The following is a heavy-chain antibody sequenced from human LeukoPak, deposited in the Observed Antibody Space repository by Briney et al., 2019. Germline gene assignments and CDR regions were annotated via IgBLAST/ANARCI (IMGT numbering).Heavy chain of an antibody. V-gene: IGHV4-30-2*01. CDR3: ARGIREIGYCSGGSCYHPIYFDY. J-gene: IGHJ4*02. CDR2: IYHSGST. Sequence: PSETLSLTCTVSGGPISSGGYYWSWIRQPPGKGLEWIGYIYHSGSTYYNPSLKSRVTISVDRSKNQFSLKLSSVTAADTAVYYCARGIREIGYCSGGSCYHPIYFDYWGQGTLVTVSS. D-gene: IGHD2-15*01. CDR1: GGPISSGGYY.